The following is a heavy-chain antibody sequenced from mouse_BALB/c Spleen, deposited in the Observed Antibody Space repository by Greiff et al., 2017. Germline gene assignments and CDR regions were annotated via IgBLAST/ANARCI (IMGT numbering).Heavy chain of an antibody. Sequence: QVHVKQSGPELVKPGASVKISCKASGYAFSSSWMNWVKQRPGQGLEWIGRIYPGDGDTNYNGKFKGKATLTADKSSSTAYMQLSSLTSVDSAVYFCARITTVVATDAMDDWGQGTSVTVSS. V-gene: IGHV1-82*01. CDR3: ARITTVVATDAMDD. D-gene: IGHD1-1*01. J-gene: IGHJ4*01. CDR1: GYAFSSSW. CDR2: IYPGDGDT.